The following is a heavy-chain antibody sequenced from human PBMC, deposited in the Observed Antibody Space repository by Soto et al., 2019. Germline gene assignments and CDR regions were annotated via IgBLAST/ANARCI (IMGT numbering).Heavy chain of an antibody. CDR3: ARAWLRGDYYYGMDV. CDR2: IYYSGST. V-gene: IGHV4-59*01. J-gene: IGHJ6*02. Sequence: SETLSLTCTVSGGSISSYYWSWIRQPPGRGLEWIGYIYYSGSTNYNPSLKSRVTISVDTSKNQFSLKLSSVTAADTDVYYCARAWLRGDYYYGMDVWGQGTTVTVS. CDR1: GGSISSYY. D-gene: IGHD5-12*01.